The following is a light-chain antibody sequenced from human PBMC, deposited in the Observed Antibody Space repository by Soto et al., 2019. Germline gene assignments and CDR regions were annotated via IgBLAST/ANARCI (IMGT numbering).Light chain of an antibody. CDR2: EGS. V-gene: IGLV2-23*01. J-gene: IGLJ1*01. Sequence: QSVLTQPASVSGSPGQSITISCTGTSSDVGSYNLVSWYQQHPGKAPKLMIYEGSKRPSGVSNRFSGSKSGNTASLTTSGLQAEDEADYCCCSYAGSNTYVFGTGTKLTVL. CDR3: CSYAGSNTYV. CDR1: SSDVGSYNL.